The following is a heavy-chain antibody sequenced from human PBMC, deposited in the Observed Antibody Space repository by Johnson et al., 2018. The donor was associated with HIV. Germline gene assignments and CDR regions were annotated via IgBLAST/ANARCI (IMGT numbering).Heavy chain of an antibody. CDR3: ARDRGTVVIWSDAFDI. CDR2: INWNGGST. J-gene: IGHJ3*02. Sequence: VQLVESGGGVVQPGRSLRLSCAASGFTFSSYAMHWVRQAPGKGLEWVSGINWNGGSTGYADSVKGRFTISRDNAKNSLYLQMNSLRAEDTAVYFCARDRGTVVIWSDAFDIWGQGTMVTVSS. CDR1: GFTFSSYA. D-gene: IGHD3-22*01. V-gene: IGHV3-20*04.